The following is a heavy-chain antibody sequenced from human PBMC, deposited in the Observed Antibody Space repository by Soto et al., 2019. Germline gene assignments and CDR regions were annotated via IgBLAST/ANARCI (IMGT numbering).Heavy chain of an antibody. V-gene: IGHV4-59*08. Sequence: SETLSLTCTVSGGSISSYYWSWIRQPPGKGLEWIGYIYYSGSTNYNPSLKSRVTISVDTSKNQFSLKLSSVTAADTAVYYCARRFAGPSDAFDIWGQGTMVTVSS. CDR2: IYYSGST. D-gene: IGHD3-10*01. J-gene: IGHJ3*02. CDR3: ARRFAGPSDAFDI. CDR1: GGSISSYY.